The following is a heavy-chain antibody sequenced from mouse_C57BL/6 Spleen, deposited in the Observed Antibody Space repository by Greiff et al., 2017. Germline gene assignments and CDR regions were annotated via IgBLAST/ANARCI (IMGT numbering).Heavy chain of an antibody. D-gene: IGHD2-1*01. CDR2: INPGSGGT. CDR3: ARGNYVYYYAMDY. CDR1: GYAFTNYL. V-gene: IGHV1-54*01. J-gene: IGHJ4*01. Sequence: QVHVKQSGAELVRPGTSVKVSCKASGYAFTNYLIEWVKQRPGQGLEWIGVINPGSGGTNYNEKFKGKATLTADKSSSTAYMQLSSLTSEDSAVYFCARGNYVYYYAMDYWGQGTSVTVSS.